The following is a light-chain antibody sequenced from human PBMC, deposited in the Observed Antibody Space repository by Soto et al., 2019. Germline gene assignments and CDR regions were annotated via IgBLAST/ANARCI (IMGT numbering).Light chain of an antibody. V-gene: IGLV2-14*03. CDR2: DFS. Sequence: QSALTQPASVSGSPGQSITISCTGTISDIGTYNFVSWYQQHPAKALKLMVFDFSNRPSGVSNRFSGSKSGNTASLNISGPPAEDEADYYCSDYKASIAYVFGSGTKLTVL. J-gene: IGLJ1*01. CDR1: ISDIGTYNF. CDR3: SDYKASIAYV.